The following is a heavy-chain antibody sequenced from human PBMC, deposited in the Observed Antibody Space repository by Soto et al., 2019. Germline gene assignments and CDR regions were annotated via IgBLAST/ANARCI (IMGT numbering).Heavy chain of an antibody. D-gene: IGHD2-21*01. J-gene: IGHJ5*02. CDR3: ARGPGHGDSTCYSWFDP. CDR1: GDSVSNNSAA. CDR2: TYYRSKWYI. V-gene: IGHV6-1*01. Sequence: PSQTLSLTCAISGDSVSNNSAAWNWIRQSPSRGLEWLGRTYYRSKWYIDYAVSVKSRITINPDTSKNQFSLQLNSVTPDDTAVYYCARGPGHGDSTCYSWFDPWGQGTLVTVSS.